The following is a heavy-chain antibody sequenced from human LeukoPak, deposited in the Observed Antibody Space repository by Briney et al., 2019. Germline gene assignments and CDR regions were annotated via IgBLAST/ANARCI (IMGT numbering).Heavy chain of an antibody. J-gene: IGHJ5*02. CDR3: ARGHSEGYFDWFDP. D-gene: IGHD6-13*01. CDR2: ISGSGITT. CDR1: GLTFSNHA. V-gene: IGHV3-23*01. Sequence: GGSLRLSGAASGLTFSNHAMSWVRQAPGQGLEWVSGISGSGITTYYADSVKGRFTISRDNSKNTLFLQMNSLRAEDTAVYYCARGHSEGYFDWFDPWGQGTLVTVSS.